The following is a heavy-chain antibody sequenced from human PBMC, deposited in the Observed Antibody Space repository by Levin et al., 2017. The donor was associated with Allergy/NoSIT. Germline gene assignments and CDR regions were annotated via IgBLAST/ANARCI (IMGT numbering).Heavy chain of an antibody. Sequence: ASVKVSCKASGYTFTDYYIHWVRQAPGEGLEWMGWVNPSSGGTNYAQKFQGRVTMTRDTSISTAYMEVSSLRSDDTAVYYCAREGGWSLDHYFDFWGQGTLVTVSS. D-gene: IGHD6-19*01. CDR2: VNPSSGGT. V-gene: IGHV1-2*02. J-gene: IGHJ4*02. CDR1: GYTFTDYY. CDR3: AREGGWSLDHYFDF.